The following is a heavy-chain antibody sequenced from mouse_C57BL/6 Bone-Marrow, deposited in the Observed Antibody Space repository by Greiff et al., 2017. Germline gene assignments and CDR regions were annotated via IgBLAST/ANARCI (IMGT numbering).Heavy chain of an antibody. CDR3: ARRGHSNRDY. D-gene: IGHD2-5*01. V-gene: IGHV5-6*02. CDR1: GFTFSSYG. J-gene: IGHJ2*01. Sequence: EVKLVESGGDLVKPGGSLKLSCAASGFTFSSYGMSWVRQTPDKRLEWVATISSGGSYTSYPDSVKGRFTISSDNAKNTLYLQMSSLKSEDTAMYYCARRGHSNRDYWGQGTTLTVSS. CDR2: ISSGGSYT.